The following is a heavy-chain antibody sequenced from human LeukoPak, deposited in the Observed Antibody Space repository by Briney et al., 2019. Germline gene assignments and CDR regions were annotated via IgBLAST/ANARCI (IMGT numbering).Heavy chain of an antibody. J-gene: IGHJ6*02. CDR1: GFTFSNYA. CDR3: ARDYAEYQMLGYGMDV. Sequence: PGGSLRLSCAASGFTFSNYAMHWVRQAPGKGLEWVAVLSNDGSNKYYADSVKGRFIISRDNSKNTLYLQMNSLRAEDTAVYYCARDYAEYQMLGYGMDVWGQGTTVTVSS. CDR2: LSNDGSNK. D-gene: IGHD2-2*01. V-gene: IGHV3-30-3*01.